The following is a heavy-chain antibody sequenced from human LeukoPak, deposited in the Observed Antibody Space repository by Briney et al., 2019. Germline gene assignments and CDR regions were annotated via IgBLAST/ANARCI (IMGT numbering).Heavy chain of an antibody. D-gene: IGHD3-3*01. CDR2: ISAYNGNT. J-gene: IGHJ3*02. Sequence: ASVKVSCKASGYTFTSYGISWVRQAPGQGLEWMGWISAYNGNTNYAQKLQGRVTMTTDTSTSTAYMELRSLRSDDTAVYYCARDPVITIFGVVIIGDAFDIWGQGTMVTVSS. CDR1: GYTFTSYG. V-gene: IGHV1-18*01. CDR3: ARDPVITIFGVVIIGDAFDI.